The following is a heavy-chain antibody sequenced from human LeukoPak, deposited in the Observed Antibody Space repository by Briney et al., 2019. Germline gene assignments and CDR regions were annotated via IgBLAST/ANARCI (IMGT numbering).Heavy chain of an antibody. CDR3: VKGSRGSGSYFGDY. V-gene: IGHV3-64D*06. CDR2: ISTNGGGT. Sequence: GGSLRLSCSASGFTFSSYFMYWVRQAPAQGLEYVSAISTNGGGTYYADSVKGRFTVSRDNSKNTLYLQMSSLRAEDTAVYYCVKGSRGSGSYFGDYWGQGTLVPVSS. D-gene: IGHD3-10*01. CDR1: GFTFSSYF. J-gene: IGHJ4*02.